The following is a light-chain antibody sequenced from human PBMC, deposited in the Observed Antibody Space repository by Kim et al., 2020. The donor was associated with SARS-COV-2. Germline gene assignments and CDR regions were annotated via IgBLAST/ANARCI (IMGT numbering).Light chain of an antibody. CDR2: HTS. J-gene: IGLJ3*02. CDR3: LLSYNGARV. V-gene: IGLV7-46*01. CDR1: TGGVTSGHY. Sequence: PGGTVTLTCGSSTGGVTSGHYPYWFQQNPGQAPRTLIYHTSNKQSWTPARFSGSLVGGKAALTLSGALPEDEAEYYCLLSYNGARVFGGGTQLTVL.